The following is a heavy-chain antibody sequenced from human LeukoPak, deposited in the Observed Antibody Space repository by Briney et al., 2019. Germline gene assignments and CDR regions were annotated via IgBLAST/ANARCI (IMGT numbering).Heavy chain of an antibody. D-gene: IGHD5-18*01. V-gene: IGHV4-39*01. J-gene: IGHJ4*02. CDR2: IYYSKNT. Sequence: SETLSLTCTVSGGSISRSSAYWGWIRQPPGKGLEWNGSIYYSKNTYYNPSLKSRVTISADTSKNQFSLTLGSVSATDTAVYYCVSPRGFSYGYFDYWGQGTLVTVSS. CDR1: GGSISRSSAY. CDR3: VSPRGFSYGYFDY.